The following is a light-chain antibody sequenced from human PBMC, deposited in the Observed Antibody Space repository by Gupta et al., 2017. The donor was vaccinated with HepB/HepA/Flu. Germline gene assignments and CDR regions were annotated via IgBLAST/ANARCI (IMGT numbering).Light chain of an antibody. J-gene: IGKJ1*01. V-gene: IGKV1-5*03. CDR1: QSINNW. CDR2: KAS. CDR3: QQYNNYART. Sequence: DIQMTQSPSTLSASVGDRVSITCRASQSINNWLAWYQQKPGKAPNLLIYKASSLEGGVPSRFSGSGSGTEFTLTISSLQPDDFATYYCQQYNNYARTFGQGTKVEI.